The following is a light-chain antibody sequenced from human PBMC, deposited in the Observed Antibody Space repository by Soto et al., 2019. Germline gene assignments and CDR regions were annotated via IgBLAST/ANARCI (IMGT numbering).Light chain of an antibody. CDR2: GAS. J-gene: IGKJ1*01. CDR3: QQYGSSPRT. V-gene: IGKV3-20*01. Sequence: VLTQSPGTLSLSPGERATLSCRASQSVSSGYFAWYQQKPGQAPRLLIYGASRRATGIPDRFSGSGSGTDFTLTISRLEPEDFAVYYCQQYGSSPRTFGQGTKVDIK. CDR1: QSVSSGY.